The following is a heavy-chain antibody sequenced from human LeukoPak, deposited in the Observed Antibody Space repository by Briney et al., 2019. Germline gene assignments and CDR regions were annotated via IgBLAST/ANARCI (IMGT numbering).Heavy chain of an antibody. V-gene: IGHV4-39*01. Sequence: SETLSLTCTVSGGSISSSSYYWGWIRQPPGKGLEWIGSIYYSGSTYYNPSLKSRVTISVDTSNKQFSLKLSSVTAADTAVYYCARFSSNWSYYYYYGMDVWGQGTTVTVSS. D-gene: IGHD6-13*01. CDR3: ARFSSNWSYYYYYGMDV. CDR1: GGSISSSSYY. CDR2: IYYSGST. J-gene: IGHJ6*02.